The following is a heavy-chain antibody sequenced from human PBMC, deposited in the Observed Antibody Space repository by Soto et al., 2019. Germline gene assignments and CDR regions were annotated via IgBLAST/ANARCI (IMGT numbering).Heavy chain of an antibody. V-gene: IGHV3-15*01. CDR1: GFTFSNAW. D-gene: IGHD3-16*02. CDR2: IKSKTDGGTT. J-gene: IGHJ4*02. Sequence: EVQLVESGGGLVKPGGSLRLSCAASGFTFSNAWMSWVRQAPGKGLEWVGRIKSKTDGGTTDYAASVKGRFTISRDDSKNTLYLQMNSLKTEDTAVYYCTTGPAYYDYIWGSYRYPFEDYWGQGTLVTVSS. CDR3: TTGPAYYDYIWGSYRYPFEDY.